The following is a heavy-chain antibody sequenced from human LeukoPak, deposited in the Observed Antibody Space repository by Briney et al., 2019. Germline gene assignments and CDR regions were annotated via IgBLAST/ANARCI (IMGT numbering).Heavy chain of an antibody. CDR2: ISSSGSTI. D-gene: IGHD3-16*01. V-gene: IGHV3-48*04. J-gene: IGHJ4*02. CDR1: GFTFSSYS. Sequence: GGSLRLSCAASGFTFSSYSMNWVRQAPGKGLEWVSYISSSGSTIYYADSVKGRFTISRDNAKNSLYLQMNSLRAEDTAVYYCARDTYDYVWGREYYFDYWGQGTLVTVSS. CDR3: ARDTYDYVWGREYYFDY.